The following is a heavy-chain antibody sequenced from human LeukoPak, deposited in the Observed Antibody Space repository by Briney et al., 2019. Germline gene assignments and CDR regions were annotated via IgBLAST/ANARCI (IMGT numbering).Heavy chain of an antibody. J-gene: IGHJ4*02. Sequence: GGSLRLSCAASGFTFSSYWMHWVRQAPGKGLVWVSRIKSDGSSTSYADSVKGRFTISRDNAKNSLYLQMNSLRAEDTAVYYCAREVRYFALGDYWGQGTLVTVSS. CDR2: IKSDGSST. D-gene: IGHD3-9*01. CDR3: AREVRYFALGDY. CDR1: GFTFSSYW. V-gene: IGHV3-74*01.